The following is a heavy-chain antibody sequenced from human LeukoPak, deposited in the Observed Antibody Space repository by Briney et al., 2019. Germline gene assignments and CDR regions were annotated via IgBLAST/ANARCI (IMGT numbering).Heavy chain of an antibody. V-gene: IGHV3-23*01. J-gene: IGHJ4*02. Sequence: GGSLRLSCAASGFTFSSIAMTWVSQAPGKGLEWVSTIRSNGGTTYNAESVKGRFTISRDNSKNTVYLELNSLRVEDTAIYYCAKGQELDDGVFDAWGQGTLVTVSS. CDR2: IRSNGGTT. D-gene: IGHD1-1*01. CDR1: GFTFSSIA. CDR3: AKGQELDDGVFDA.